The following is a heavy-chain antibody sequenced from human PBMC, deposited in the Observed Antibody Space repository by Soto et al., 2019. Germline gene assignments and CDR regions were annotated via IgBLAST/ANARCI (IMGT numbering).Heavy chain of an antibody. CDR2: IKQDGSEK. D-gene: IGHD3-22*01. CDR1: GFTFSSYW. V-gene: IGHV3-7*05. CDR3: ARVRYYYDSSGYSYFDY. Sequence: ESGGGLVQPGGSLRLSCAASGFTFSSYWMSWVRQAPGKGLEWVANIKQDGSEKYYVDSVKGRFTISRDNAKNSLYLQMNSLRAEDTAVYYCARVRYYYDSSGYSYFDYWGQGTLVTVSS. J-gene: IGHJ4*02.